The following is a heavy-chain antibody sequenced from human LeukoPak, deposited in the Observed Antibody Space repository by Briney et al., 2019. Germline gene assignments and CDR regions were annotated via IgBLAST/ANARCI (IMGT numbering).Heavy chain of an antibody. CDR1: GFTFSSYG. J-gene: IGHJ4*02. CDR2: TTYDPKI. Sequence: GGSLRLSCKASGFTFSSYGMQWVRQAPGKGLEWVACTTYDPKIYYSDSVKGRFTISRDNSENTLYLQMNSLRVEDTAVYYCAKENTRDGYRHFHYWGQGTLVTVSS. D-gene: IGHD5-24*01. CDR3: AKENTRDGYRHFHY. V-gene: IGHV3-30*02.